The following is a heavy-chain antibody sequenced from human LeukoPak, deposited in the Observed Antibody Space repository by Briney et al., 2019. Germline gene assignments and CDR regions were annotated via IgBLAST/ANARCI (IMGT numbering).Heavy chain of an antibody. D-gene: IGHD3-22*01. CDR2: IYYSGST. CDR1: GVSISSGDYY. Sequence: KPSETLSLTCTVSGVSISSGDYYWSWIRQPPGKGLEWIGYIYYSGSTNYNPSLKSRVTMSVDTSKKQFSLKLSSVTAADTAVYYCARNTYYYDSTGYYQFDYWGQGTLVTVSS. J-gene: IGHJ4*02. V-gene: IGHV4-61*08. CDR3: ARNTYYYDSTGYYQFDY.